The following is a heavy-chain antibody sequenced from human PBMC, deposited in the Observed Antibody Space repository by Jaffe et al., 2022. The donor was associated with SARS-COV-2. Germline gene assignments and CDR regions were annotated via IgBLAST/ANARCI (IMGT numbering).Heavy chain of an antibody. CDR3: ARDFRFRSASSGWYGGLTEPQYYGMDV. V-gene: IGHV3-30-3*01. Sequence: QVQLVESGGGVVQPGRSLRLSCAASGFTFSSYAMHWVRQAPGKGLEWVAVISYDGSNKYYADSVKGRFTISRDNSKNTLYLQMDSLRAEDTAVCYCARDFRFRSASSGWYGGLTEPQYYGMDVWGQGTTVTVSS. D-gene: IGHD6-19*01. J-gene: IGHJ6*02. CDR2: ISYDGSNK. CDR1: GFTFSSYA.